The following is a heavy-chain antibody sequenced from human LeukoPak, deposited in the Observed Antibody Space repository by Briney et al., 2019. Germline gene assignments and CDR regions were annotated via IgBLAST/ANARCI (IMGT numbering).Heavy chain of an antibody. Sequence: PGRSLRLSCAASGFTLSSYAMHWVRQAPGKGLEWVAVISYDGSNKYYADSVKGRFTISRDNSKNTLYLQMNSLRAEDTAVYYCARDLKRITIFLPHGYWGQGTLVTVSS. CDR3: ARDLKRITIFLPHGY. CDR1: GFTLSSYA. D-gene: IGHD3-9*01. J-gene: IGHJ4*02. CDR2: ISYDGSNK. V-gene: IGHV3-30*04.